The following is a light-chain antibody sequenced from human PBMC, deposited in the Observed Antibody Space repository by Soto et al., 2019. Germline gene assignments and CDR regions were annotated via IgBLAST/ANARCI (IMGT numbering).Light chain of an antibody. CDR2: AAT. Sequence: DIQMTQSPSSLSASVGDRVTITCRASQGISNYLVWYQQIPGKVPKLLIYAATTLQSGVPSRFSGSGSGTDFTLTISGLQPEDVATYYCHNYNGAPWTFGQGTKVEIK. J-gene: IGKJ1*01. V-gene: IGKV1-27*01. CDR1: QGISNY. CDR3: HNYNGAPWT.